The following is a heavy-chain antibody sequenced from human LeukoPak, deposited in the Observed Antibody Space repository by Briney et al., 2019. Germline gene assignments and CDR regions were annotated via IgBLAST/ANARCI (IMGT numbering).Heavy chain of an antibody. CDR3: ARGPLVAAKGGVDY. V-gene: IGHV1-2*02. Sequence: GASVKVSCTASGYTFTGYYMHWVRQAPGQGLEWMGWINPNSGGTNYAQKFQGRVTMTRDTSISTAYMELSRLRSDDTAVYYCARGPLVAAKGGVDYWGQGTLVTVSS. CDR2: INPNSGGT. J-gene: IGHJ4*02. CDR1: GYTFTGYY. D-gene: IGHD2-15*01.